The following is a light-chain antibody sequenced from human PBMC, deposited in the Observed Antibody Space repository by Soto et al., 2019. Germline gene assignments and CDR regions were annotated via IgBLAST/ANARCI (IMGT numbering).Light chain of an antibody. J-gene: IGKJ1*01. Sequence: DIQMTQSPSSLSASVGDRVTITCRASHTISAYLNWYQQKPGKAPKLLIYAASSLQSGVPSRFSGSGSGTDFTFIFSSLQPEDFATYYCQQRYSSPHTFGQGTKVDIK. V-gene: IGKV1-39*01. CDR2: AAS. CDR3: QQRYSSPHT. CDR1: HTISAY.